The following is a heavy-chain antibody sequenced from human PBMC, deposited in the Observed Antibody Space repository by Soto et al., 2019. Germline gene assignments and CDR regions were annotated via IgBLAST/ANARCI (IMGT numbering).Heavy chain of an antibody. J-gene: IGHJ6*02. CDR1: GFTFSSYS. CDR3: ARALERPGYYYGMDV. Sequence: PGGSLRLSCAASGFTFSSYSMNWVRQAPGKGLEWVSSISSSSSYIYYADSVKGRFTISRDNAKNSLYLQMNSLRAEDTAVYYCARALERPGYYYGMDVWGQGTTVTVSS. D-gene: IGHD1-1*01. V-gene: IGHV3-21*01. CDR2: ISSSSSYI.